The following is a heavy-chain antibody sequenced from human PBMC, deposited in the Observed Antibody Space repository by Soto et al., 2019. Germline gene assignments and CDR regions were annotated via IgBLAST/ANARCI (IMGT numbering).Heavy chain of an antibody. J-gene: IGHJ4*02. CDR1: GFTFSSYA. Sequence: EVQLLESGGGLVQPGGSPRLSCAASGFTFSSYAMSWVRQAPGKGLEWVSAISGSGGSTYYADSVKGRFTISRDNSKNTLYLQMNSLRAEDTAVYYCAKGSKKLYSSGWYYYFDYWGQGTLVTVSS. V-gene: IGHV3-23*01. CDR3: AKGSKKLYSSGWYYYFDY. D-gene: IGHD6-19*01. CDR2: ISGSGGST.